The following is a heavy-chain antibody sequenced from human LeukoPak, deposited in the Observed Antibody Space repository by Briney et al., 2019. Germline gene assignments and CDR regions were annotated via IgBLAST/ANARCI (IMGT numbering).Heavy chain of an antibody. CDR3: ARDWRCSGGSCYSEAFDI. D-gene: IGHD2-15*01. J-gene: IGHJ3*02. CDR1: GYTFTSYG. Sequence: ASVKVSCKASGYTFTSYGISWVRHAPGQGLEWMGWISTYNGNTNYAQKLQGRVTMTTHTSTTTNYMELRSLRSDDTAVYYCARDWRCSGGSCYSEAFDIWGQGTMVTVSS. CDR2: ISTYNGNT. V-gene: IGHV1-18*01.